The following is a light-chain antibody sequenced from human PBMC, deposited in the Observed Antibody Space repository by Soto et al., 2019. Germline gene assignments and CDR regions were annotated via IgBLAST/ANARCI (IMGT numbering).Light chain of an antibody. CDR3: QQYDTWPQT. J-gene: IGKJ1*01. Sequence: DIMMTQSPSTLSESLGERVTITCWASQSVSSNLAWYQQKPGKAPRLFIYGASTRQTGIPSRFSSSGSGTEFTLTISTLQSEEFAVYYCQQYDTWPQTFGQGTKVDI. CDR1: QSVSSN. CDR2: GAS. V-gene: IGKV3-15*01.